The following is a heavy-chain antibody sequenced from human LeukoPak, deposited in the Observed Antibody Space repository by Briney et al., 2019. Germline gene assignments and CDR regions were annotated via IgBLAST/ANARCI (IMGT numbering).Heavy chain of an antibody. V-gene: IGHV3-9*03. CDR2: ISWNSGSI. J-gene: IGHJ3*02. CDR1: GFTFDDYA. CDR3: AKDPTWEPSDAFDI. Sequence: GGSLRLSCAASGFTFDDYAMHWVRQAPGKGLEWVSGISWNSGSIGYADSVKGRFTISRDNAKNSLYLQMNSLRAEDMALYYCAKDPTWEPSDAFDIWGQGTMVTVSS. D-gene: IGHD1-26*01.